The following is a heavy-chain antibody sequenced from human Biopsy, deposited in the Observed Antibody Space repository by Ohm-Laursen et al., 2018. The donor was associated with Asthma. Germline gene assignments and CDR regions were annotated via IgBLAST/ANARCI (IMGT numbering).Heavy chain of an antibody. J-gene: IGHJ4*02. Sequence: SLTLSCAASGFTLSSYSMHWVRQAPGRGPEYVAFIATDGTNRFYADSVKGRFTVSRDNPKRTLYLHMIAVRAEDTGVYYCVKDHSAGFHYFDAWGQGARVTVSS. CDR1: GFTLSSYS. CDR3: VKDHSAGFHYFDA. D-gene: IGHD2/OR15-2a*01. CDR2: IATDGTNR. V-gene: IGHV3-64D*08.